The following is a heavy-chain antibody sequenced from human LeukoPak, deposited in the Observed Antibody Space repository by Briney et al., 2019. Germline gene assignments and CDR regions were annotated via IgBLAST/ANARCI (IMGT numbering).Heavy chain of an antibody. J-gene: IGHJ4*02. CDR1: GFTVSSNY. D-gene: IGHD1-26*01. CDR3: ARDLWDGTFDY. V-gene: IGHV3-53*01. Sequence: PGGSLRLSCAASGFTVSSNYMSWVRQAPGKGLEWVSVIYSGGSTYYADSVKGRFTISRDNSKNTLYLQMNSLRAEDTAVYYCARDLWDGTFDYWGQGTLVTVSS. CDR2: IYSGGST.